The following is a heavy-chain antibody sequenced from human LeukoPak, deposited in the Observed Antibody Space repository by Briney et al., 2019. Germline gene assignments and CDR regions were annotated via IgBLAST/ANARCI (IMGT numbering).Heavy chain of an antibody. CDR2: IYYSGST. D-gene: IGHD3-10*01. V-gene: IGHV4-39*07. Sequence: KASETLSLTCTVSGGSISSSSYYWGWLRQPPGKGREWIGSIYYSGSTYYNPSLKSRVTISVDTSKNQFSLKLSSVTAADTAVYYCARVITMVRALNWFDPWGQGTLVTVSS. CDR3: ARVITMVRALNWFDP. J-gene: IGHJ5*02. CDR1: GGSISSSSYY.